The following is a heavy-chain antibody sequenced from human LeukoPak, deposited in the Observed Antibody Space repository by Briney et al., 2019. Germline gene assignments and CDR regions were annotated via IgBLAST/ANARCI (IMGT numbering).Heavy chain of an antibody. V-gene: IGHV4-59*01. CDR3: AREKMATITTRACHFDP. Sequence: VKPSETLSLTCTLSGGSISSCYWSWIRQPPGEGLEWIGYIHYSGSTNYNTSLKSRVTISVDTSKNQFSLKLRSVTAADTAVYYCAREKMATITTRACHFDPWGRGTLVTVSS. CDR1: GGSISSCY. J-gene: IGHJ2*01. D-gene: IGHD5-24*01. CDR2: IHYSGST.